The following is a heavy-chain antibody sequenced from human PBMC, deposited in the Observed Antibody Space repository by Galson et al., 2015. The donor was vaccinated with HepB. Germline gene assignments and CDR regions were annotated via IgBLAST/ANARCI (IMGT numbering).Heavy chain of an antibody. CDR1: GLPFADAW. CDR2: IKSESEGGTT. Sequence: SLRLSCAASGLPFADAWMTWIRQVPGKGLEWLGRIKSESEGGTTDYAATVQGRFIISRDDSQNTLYLQMNSLKIEDTGVYYCKSRGGYSGFDYDDHYDMDVWGQGTTVIVSS. V-gene: IGHV3-15*01. D-gene: IGHD5-12*01. CDR3: KSRGGYSGFDYDDHYDMDV. J-gene: IGHJ6*02.